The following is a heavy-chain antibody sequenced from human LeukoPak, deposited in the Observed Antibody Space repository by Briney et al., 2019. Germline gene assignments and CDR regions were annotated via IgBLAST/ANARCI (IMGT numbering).Heavy chain of an antibody. V-gene: IGHV3-30*02. Sequence: GGSLRLSCAASGFIFKNFGMYWVRQAPGKGLEWVAFIRYDGSRTYYTDSVKGRFTISRDNSNNTLYLQMNSLRPEDTAVYYCAKDPRVAAAAYFDYWGQGTLVTVSS. CDR1: GFIFKNFG. CDR3: AKDPRVAAAAYFDY. J-gene: IGHJ4*02. D-gene: IGHD6-13*01. CDR2: IRYDGSRT.